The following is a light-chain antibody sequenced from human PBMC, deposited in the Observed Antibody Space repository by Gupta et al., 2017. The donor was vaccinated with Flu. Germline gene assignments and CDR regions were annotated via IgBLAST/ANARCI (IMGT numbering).Light chain of an antibody. CDR1: SSDIGSYYL. Sequence: SATISCTGTSSDIGSYYLVSWHHHPPGKAHNLIIYEGSKRPAGVASRFSGSKSGNTASLTISGPQAEDEADYYCSSYTGRNKVVFGGGTKLTVV. J-gene: IGLJ2*01. CDR2: EGS. V-gene: IGLV2-23*01. CDR3: SSYTGRNKVV.